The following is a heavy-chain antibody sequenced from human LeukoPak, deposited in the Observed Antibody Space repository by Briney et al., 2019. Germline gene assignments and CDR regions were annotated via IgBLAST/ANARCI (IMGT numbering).Heavy chain of an antibody. CDR2: INHSGST. J-gene: IGHJ4*02. V-gene: IGHV4-34*01. CDR1: GGSFSGYY. CDR3: ARGYTGGDY. Sequence: PSETLSLTCAVYGGSFSGYYWSWIRQPPGKGLEWIGEINHSGSTNYNPSLKSRVTISVDTSKNQFSLKLSSVTAADTAVYYCARGYTGGDYWGQGTLVTVSS. D-gene: IGHD3-16*01.